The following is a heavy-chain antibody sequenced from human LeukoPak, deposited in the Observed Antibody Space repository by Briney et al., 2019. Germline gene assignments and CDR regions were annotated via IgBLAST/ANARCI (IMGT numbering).Heavy chain of an antibody. CDR3: ARAADYDFWSGYYFDY. Sequence: SETLSLTCTVSGGSISSYYWSWIRQPPGKGLEWLGYIYYSWSTNYNPSLKSRVTISVDTSKNQFSLKLSSVTAADTAVYYCARAADYDFWSGYYFDYWGQGTLVTVSS. CDR1: GGSISSYY. D-gene: IGHD3-3*01. J-gene: IGHJ4*02. V-gene: IGHV4-59*01. CDR2: IYYSWST.